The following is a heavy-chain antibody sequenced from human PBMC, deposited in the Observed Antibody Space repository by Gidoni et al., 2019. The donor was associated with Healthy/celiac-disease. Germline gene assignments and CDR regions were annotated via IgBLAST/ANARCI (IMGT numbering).Heavy chain of an antibody. CDR2: ISSSSRYI. Sequence: EVQLVESGVGQVTPGGSLRLSCSASGFTFTSYSMNWVRQAPGKGLEWVSSISSSSRYIYYADSVKGRFTIARDNAKNSLYLQMNSLRAEDTAVYYCASTAYSSSWEFDYWGQGTLVTVSS. V-gene: IGHV3-21*01. CDR1: GFTFTSYS. D-gene: IGHD6-13*01. CDR3: ASTAYSSSWEFDY. J-gene: IGHJ4*02.